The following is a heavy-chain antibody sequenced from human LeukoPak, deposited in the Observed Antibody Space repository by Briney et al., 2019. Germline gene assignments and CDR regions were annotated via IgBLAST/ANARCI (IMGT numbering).Heavy chain of an antibody. V-gene: IGHV4-59*01. J-gene: IGHJ3*02. CDR1: GGAISTYY. Sequence: SETLSLTCTVSGGAISTYYWNWIRQAPGKGLEWIAYVHYSESTNYNPSLKSRVTISLDTSKSQFSLMLTSVTAADTAVYYCARDRRWELLHAFDIWGQGTMVTVSS. CDR3: ARDRRWELLHAFDI. CDR2: VHYSEST. D-gene: IGHD1-26*01.